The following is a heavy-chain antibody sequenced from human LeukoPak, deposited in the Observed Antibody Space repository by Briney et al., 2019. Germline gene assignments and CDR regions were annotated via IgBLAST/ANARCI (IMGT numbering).Heavy chain of an antibody. J-gene: IGHJ4*02. V-gene: IGHV4-30-2*01. D-gene: IGHD1-26*01. Sequence: SETLSLTCAVSGGSISSGGYSWSWIRQPPGKGLEWIGYIYHSGSTYYNPSLKSRVTISVDRSKNQFSLKLSSVTAADTAVYYCARVGANDYWGQGTLVTVSS. CDR2: IYHSGST. CDR3: ARVGANDY. CDR1: GGSISSGGYS.